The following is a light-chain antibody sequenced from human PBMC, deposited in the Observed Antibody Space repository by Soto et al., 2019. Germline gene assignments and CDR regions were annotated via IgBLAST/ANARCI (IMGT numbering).Light chain of an antibody. J-gene: IGKJ4*01. CDR2: DAP. CDR1: QSVSSY. CDR3: QQRSNWLT. V-gene: IGKV3-11*01. Sequence: EIVLTQSPATLSLSPGEIATLSCRASQSVSSYLAWYQQKPGQAPRLLIYDAPNRATGIPARFSGSGSGTDFTLTISSLEPEDFAVYYCQQRSNWLTFGGGTKVEIK.